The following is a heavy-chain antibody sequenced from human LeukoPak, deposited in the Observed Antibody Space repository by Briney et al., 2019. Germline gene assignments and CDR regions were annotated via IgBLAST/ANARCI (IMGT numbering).Heavy chain of an antibody. CDR3: ARDRPANLGLDY. V-gene: IGHV3-20*04. Sequence: GGSLRLSCAASGFTFSSYGMHWVRQAPGKGLEWVSGINWNGGSTGYADSVKGRFTISRDNAKNSLYLQMNSLRAEDTALYYCARDRPANLGLDYWGQGTLVTVSS. CDR1: GFTFSSYG. J-gene: IGHJ4*02. CDR2: INWNGGST.